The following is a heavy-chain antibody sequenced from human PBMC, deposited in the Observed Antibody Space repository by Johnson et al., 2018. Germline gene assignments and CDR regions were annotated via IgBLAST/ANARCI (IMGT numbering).Heavy chain of an antibody. V-gene: IGHV3-72*01. Sequence: VQLVESGGGFVQPGGSXRLSCATSGFTFSDRYVDWVRQAPGKGLQWVARVRDKSNSYSTEYAASVKGSSTSSRDDSKSSLYLQMNILKTEDPAVYYCAKDRSVRYSSRWSDAFDIWGPGTMVTVSS. J-gene: IGHJ3*02. CDR2: VRDKSNSYST. CDR3: AKDRSVRYSSRWSDAFDI. CDR1: GFTFSDRY. D-gene: IGHD6-13*01.